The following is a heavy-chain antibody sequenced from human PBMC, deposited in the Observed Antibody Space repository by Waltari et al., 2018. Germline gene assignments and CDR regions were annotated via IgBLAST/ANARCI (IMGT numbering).Heavy chain of an antibody. D-gene: IGHD3-22*01. Sequence: QVQLQESGPGLVKPSGTLSLTCAVSGGSISSSNWWSGVRQPPGKGLEGIGEIYHSGRTNYNPSLKSRVTISVDKSKNQFSLKLSSVTAADTAVYYCARSPYYDSSGYIGYWGQGTLVTVSS. CDR1: GGSISSSNW. CDR2: IYHSGRT. J-gene: IGHJ4*02. V-gene: IGHV4-4*02. CDR3: ARSPYYDSSGYIGY.